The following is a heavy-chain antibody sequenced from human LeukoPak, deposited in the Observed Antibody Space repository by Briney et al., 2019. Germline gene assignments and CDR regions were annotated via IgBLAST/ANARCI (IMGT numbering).Heavy chain of an antibody. J-gene: IGHJ3*02. V-gene: IGHV3-7*01. CDR3: ARDFPAEFIAALKKDAFDI. Sequence: GGSLRLSCAASGFTFSSYWMSWVRQAPGKGLEWVANIKQDGSEKYYVDSVKGRFTISRDNAKNSLYLQMNSLRAEDTAVYYCARDFPAEFIAALKKDAFDIWGQGTMVTVSS. CDR1: GFTFSSYW. CDR2: IKQDGSEK. D-gene: IGHD6-13*01.